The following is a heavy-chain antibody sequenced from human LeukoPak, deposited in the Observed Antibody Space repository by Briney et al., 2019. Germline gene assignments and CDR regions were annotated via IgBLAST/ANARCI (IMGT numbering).Heavy chain of an antibody. CDR1: GFTFSSYG. CDR2: ISYDGSNK. J-gene: IGHJ4*02. V-gene: IGHV3-30*18. D-gene: IGHD4-11*01. CDR3: AKILPDTVTADY. Sequence: GRSLRLSCAASGFTFSSYGMYWVSQAPGKGLEWEAVISYDGSNKYYADSVKGRFTISRDNSKNTLYLQMNSLRAEDTAVYYCAKILPDTVTADYWGQGTLVTVSS.